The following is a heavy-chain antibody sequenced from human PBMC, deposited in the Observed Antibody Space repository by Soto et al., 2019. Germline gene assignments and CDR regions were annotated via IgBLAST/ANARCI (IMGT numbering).Heavy chain of an antibody. J-gene: IGHJ6*02. D-gene: IGHD2-15*01. Sequence: SETLSLTCAVYGGSFSGYYWSWIRQPPGKGLEWIGEINHSGSTNYNPSLKSRVTISVDTSKNQFSLKLSSVTAADTAVYYCARGRVVVVAATLGYYYYGMDVWGHGTTVTVSS. V-gene: IGHV4-34*01. CDR1: GGSFSGYY. CDR2: INHSGST. CDR3: ARGRVVVVAATLGYYYYGMDV.